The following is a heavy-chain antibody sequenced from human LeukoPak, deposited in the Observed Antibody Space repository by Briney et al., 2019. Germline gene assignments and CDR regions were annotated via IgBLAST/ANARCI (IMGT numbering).Heavy chain of an antibody. CDR3: AKDGSSGSYSDY. V-gene: IGHV3-43*02. CDR2: IIGDGINT. J-gene: IGHJ4*02. Sequence: GGSLRLSCAASGFTFEDYAMHWVRQAPGKGLEWVSLIIGDGINTYYADSVKGRFTISRDNSKNSLYLQMNSLRTEDTALYYCAKDGSSGSYSDYWGQGTLVTVSS. CDR1: GFTFEDYA. D-gene: IGHD1-26*01.